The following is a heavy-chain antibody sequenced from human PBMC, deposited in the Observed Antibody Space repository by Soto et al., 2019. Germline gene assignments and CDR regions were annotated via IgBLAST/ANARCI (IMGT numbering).Heavy chain of an antibody. D-gene: IGHD2-21*02. V-gene: IGHV1-69*06. J-gene: IGHJ4*02. CDR1: GGSFSSDA. CDR2: IIPMFDTT. Sequence: QVHLVQSGPEVREPGSSVKVSCKASGGSFSSDAITWVRQAPGQGLEWIGEIIPMFDTTNYAPEFQGRVTITADTATTTVYMEVNRLTPDDTAVYYSAREVVTETTLGSFDFWGQGALVTVSS. CDR3: AREVVTETTLGSFDF.